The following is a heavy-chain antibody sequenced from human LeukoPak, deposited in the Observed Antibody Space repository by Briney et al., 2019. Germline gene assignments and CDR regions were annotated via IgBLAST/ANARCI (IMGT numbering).Heavy chain of an antibody. CDR3: ARGGYSSSSYFYYYMDV. CDR1: GGSISNYY. Sequence: PSETLSLTCTVSGGSISNYYWSWIRQPPGKGLEWVSYISSSSSNIYDADSMKGRFTHSRDNTKNSLYLQMNSLRDEDTAVYYCARGGYSSSSYFYYYMDVWGKGTTVTVSS. J-gene: IGHJ6*03. V-gene: IGHV3-11*04. D-gene: IGHD6-6*01. CDR2: ISSSSSNI.